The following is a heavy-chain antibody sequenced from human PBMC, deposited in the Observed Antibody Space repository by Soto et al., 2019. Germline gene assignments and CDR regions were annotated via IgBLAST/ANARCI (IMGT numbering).Heavy chain of an antibody. CDR1: GFTFSNAW. Sequence: GGSLRLSCASSGFTFSNAWMNWVRQAPGQGLEWVGRIKSKTDGGTTDYAAPVKGRFTISRDDSKNTLYLQMNSLKTEDTAVYYCTTDLRQSGYYDSSGPLGGNWFDPWGQGT. D-gene: IGHD3-22*01. V-gene: IGHV3-15*07. CDR3: TTDLRQSGYYDSSGPLGGNWFDP. J-gene: IGHJ5*02. CDR2: IKSKTDGGTT.